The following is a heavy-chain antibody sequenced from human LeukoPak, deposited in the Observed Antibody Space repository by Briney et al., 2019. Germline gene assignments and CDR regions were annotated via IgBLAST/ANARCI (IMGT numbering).Heavy chain of an antibody. Sequence: HGASVKVSCKASGYTFTSYAMNWVRQAPGQGLEWVGWINTNTGNPTYAQGFTGRFVFCLDTSVSTAYLQISSLKAEDTAVYYCARAPFLEWLFADCWGQGTLVTVSS. V-gene: IGHV7-4-1*02. CDR3: ARAPFLEWLFADC. CDR2: INTNTGNP. J-gene: IGHJ4*02. D-gene: IGHD3-3*02. CDR1: GYTFTSYA.